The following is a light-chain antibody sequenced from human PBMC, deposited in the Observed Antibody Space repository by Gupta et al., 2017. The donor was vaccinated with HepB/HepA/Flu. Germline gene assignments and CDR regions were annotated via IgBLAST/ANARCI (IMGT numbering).Light chain of an antibody. V-gene: IGLV7-46*01. CDR1: TGAVTSGHY. J-gene: IGLJ2*01. CDR3: LLSYSGARAGV. CDR2: DTS. Sequence: QAVVTQEPSLTVSPGGTVTLTCGPSTGAVTSGHYPYWFQQKPGQAPRTLIYDTSNKHSWTPARFSGSLLGGKAALTLSGAQPEDEAEYYCLLSYSGARAGVFGGGTKLTVL.